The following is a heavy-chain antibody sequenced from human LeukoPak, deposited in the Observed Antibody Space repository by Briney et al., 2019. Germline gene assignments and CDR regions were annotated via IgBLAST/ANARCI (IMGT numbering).Heavy chain of an antibody. J-gene: IGHJ3*02. CDR2: ISSSSSTI. V-gene: IGHV3-48*01. CDR3: AREGDAFDI. CDR1: KFTFNNYA. Sequence: GRSLRLSCAASKFTFNNYAMHWVRQAPGKGLEWVSYISSSSSTIYYADSVKGRFTISRDNAKNSLYLQMNSLRAEDTAVYYCAREGDAFDIWGQGTMVTVSS.